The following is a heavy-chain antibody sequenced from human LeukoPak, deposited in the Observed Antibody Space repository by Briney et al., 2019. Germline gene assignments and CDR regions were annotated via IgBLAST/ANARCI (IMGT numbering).Heavy chain of an antibody. D-gene: IGHD1-7*01. V-gene: IGHV1-69*05. Sequence: GASVKVSCKASGGTFSSYAISWVRQAPGQGLELMGRIIPIFGTANYAQKFQGRVTITTDESTSTAYMELSSLRSEDTAVYYCASGEPNWNYVLMDVWGKGTTVTVSS. CDR1: GGTFSSYA. CDR2: IIPIFGTA. CDR3: ASGEPNWNYVLMDV. J-gene: IGHJ6*03.